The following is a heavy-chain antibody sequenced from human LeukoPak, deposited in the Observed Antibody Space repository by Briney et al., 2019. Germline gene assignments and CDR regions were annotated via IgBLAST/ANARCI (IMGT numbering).Heavy chain of an antibody. D-gene: IGHD3-9*01. V-gene: IGHV4-59*10. CDR2: IYTSGST. CDR3: ARGEVLTGYYNWFDP. Sequence: SETLSLTCAVYGGSFSGYYWSWIRQPPGKGLEWIGRIYTSGSTNYNPSLKSRVTISVDTSKNQFSLKLSSVTAADTAVYYCARGEVLTGYYNWFDPWGQGTLVTVSS. J-gene: IGHJ5*02. CDR1: GGSFSGYY.